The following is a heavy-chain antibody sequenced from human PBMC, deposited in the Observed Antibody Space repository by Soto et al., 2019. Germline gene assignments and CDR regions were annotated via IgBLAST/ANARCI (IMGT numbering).Heavy chain of an antibody. CDR1: GFIFSRYE. V-gene: IGHV3-48*03. Sequence: LRLSCAASGFIFSRYEMNWVSQAPGKGLEWVSYINTRGNIIHYADSVKGRFTISRDNAENSLYLQMNSLRAEDTAVYYCARDIDYYDSSGYQDYWGQGSLVTVSS. D-gene: IGHD3-22*01. CDR3: ARDIDYYDSSGYQDY. CDR2: INTRGNII. J-gene: IGHJ4*02.